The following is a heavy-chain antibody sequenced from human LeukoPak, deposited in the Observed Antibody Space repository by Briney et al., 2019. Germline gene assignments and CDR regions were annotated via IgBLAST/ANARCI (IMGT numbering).Heavy chain of an antibody. CDR1: GYRFSTYW. CDR3: ARRASDPRAATFDYFDY. J-gene: IGHJ4*02. CDR2: IYPGDADT. Sequence: GESLQISFKGSGYRFSTYWSGWVRRMPGKGLGGMGSIYPGDADTRYTPSFQGQVTISADKSITPAYLQWSSLKASDTARYYCARRASDPRAATFDYFDYWGQGTLVTVSS. D-gene: IGHD2-21*01. V-gene: IGHV5-51*01.